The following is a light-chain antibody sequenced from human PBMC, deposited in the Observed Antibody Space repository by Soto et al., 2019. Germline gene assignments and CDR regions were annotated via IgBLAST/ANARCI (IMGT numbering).Light chain of an antibody. J-gene: IGKJ4*01. CDR1: QSISAW. Sequence: DLQMTQSPSTLSASVGDRVIITCRASQSISAWLAWYQQKPGKAPKLLIYKASSLESGVPSRFSGSGSGTEFTLTISGLQPDDFATYYCQQSNSNPLTFGGGTKVEIK. V-gene: IGKV1-5*03. CDR3: QQSNSNPLT. CDR2: KAS.